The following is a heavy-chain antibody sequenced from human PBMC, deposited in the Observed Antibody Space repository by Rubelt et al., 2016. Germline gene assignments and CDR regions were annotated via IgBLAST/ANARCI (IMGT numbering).Heavy chain of an antibody. V-gene: IGHV4-59*01. Sequence: YWTWVRQPPGKGLEWIGHIKNTGSTKYNPSLKSRVTLFIDTSKSEFSLKLTSVTAADTAVYYCAKILVGDHYQYYYYYGMDVWGQGTPVTVSS. D-gene: IGHD4-17*01. CDR2: IKNTGST. CDR1: Y. J-gene: IGHJ6*02. CDR3: AKILVGDHYQYYYYYGMDV.